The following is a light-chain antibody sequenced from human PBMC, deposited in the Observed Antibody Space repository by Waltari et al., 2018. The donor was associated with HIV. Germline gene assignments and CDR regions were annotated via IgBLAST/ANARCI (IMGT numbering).Light chain of an antibody. CDR1: SSAVGDYNY. Sequence: QSALTQTASVSGSPGHSITIYCTGISSAVGDYNYISWYHKHPGNAPKLMIYDVNKRPSVVSNLFSGSKSGNTASLTISGLQAEDDADYYCCSYAGSSTVVFCGGTKLTVL. CDR3: CSYAGSSTVV. CDR2: DVN. J-gene: IGLJ2*01. V-gene: IGLV2-23*02.